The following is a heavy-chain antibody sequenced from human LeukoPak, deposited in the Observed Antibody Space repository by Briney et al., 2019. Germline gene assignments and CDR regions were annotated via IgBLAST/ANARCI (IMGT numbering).Heavy chain of an antibody. CDR2: LNPNSDNP. Sequence: GASVKVSCKASGYTFTSYEINWVRQATGQGLEWMGWLNPNSDNPGYALKFQGRVTMTWNTSISTAYMELSSLRSEDTAVYYCARASPLQLWSVYHFDYWGQGTLVTVSS. CDR1: GYTFTSYE. CDR3: ARASPLQLWSVYHFDY. D-gene: IGHD5-18*01. J-gene: IGHJ4*02. V-gene: IGHV1-8*01.